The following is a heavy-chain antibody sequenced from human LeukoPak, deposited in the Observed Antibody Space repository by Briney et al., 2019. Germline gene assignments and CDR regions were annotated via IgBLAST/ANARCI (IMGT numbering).Heavy chain of an antibody. D-gene: IGHD3-10*01. CDR1: GFTFSSYG. V-gene: IGHV3-53*01. J-gene: IGHJ4*02. CDR2: IYSGGST. Sequence: GGSLRLSCAASGFTFSSYGMHWVRQAPGKGLEWVSVIYSGGSTYYADSVKGRFTISRDNSKNTLYLQMNSLRAEDTAVYYCARDPRGEGHYFDYWGQGTLVTVSS. CDR3: ARDPRGEGHYFDY.